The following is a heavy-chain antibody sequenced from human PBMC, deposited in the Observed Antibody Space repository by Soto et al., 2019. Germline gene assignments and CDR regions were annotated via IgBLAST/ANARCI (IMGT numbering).Heavy chain of an antibody. CDR2: ISYDGSNK. V-gene: IGHV3-30-3*01. J-gene: IGHJ6*02. D-gene: IGHD3-3*01. Sequence: PGGSLRLSCAASGFTFSSYAMHWVRQAPGKGLEWVAVISYDGSNKYYADSVKGRFTISRDNSKNTLYLQMNSLRAEDTAVYYCARDMVAITILALYYYYYYGMDVWGQGTTVTVSS. CDR1: GFTFSSYA. CDR3: ARDMVAITILALYYYYYYGMDV.